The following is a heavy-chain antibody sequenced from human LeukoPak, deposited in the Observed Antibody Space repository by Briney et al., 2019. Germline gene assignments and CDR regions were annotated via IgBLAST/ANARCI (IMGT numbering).Heavy chain of an antibody. CDR2: ITYDGSNK. CDR3: ARVEIFSRTFDY. Sequence: GGSLRLSCAASGFTFSNYTVHWVRQAPGKGLEWVAVITYDGSNKHYADSVKGRFTISRDNSKNTLHLQMNSLRAEDTAVYYCARVEIFSRTFDYWGQGTLVTVSS. CDR1: GFTFSNYT. J-gene: IGHJ4*02. V-gene: IGHV3-30-3*01. D-gene: IGHD3-3*01.